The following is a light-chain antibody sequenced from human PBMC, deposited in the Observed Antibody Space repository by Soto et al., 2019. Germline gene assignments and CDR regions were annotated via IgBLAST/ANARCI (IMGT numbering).Light chain of an antibody. J-gene: IGKJ1*01. V-gene: IGKV1-39*01. Sequence: DIQMTQSPSSLSASVGDEVTITCRASQTIMTYLNWYQLKPGKPPRLLIYAASSLQSGVPSRFSGSGSGTDFTLTITSLQPEDFATYSCQQSYNSPQTFSQGTKVEIK. CDR1: QTIMTY. CDR2: AAS. CDR3: QQSYNSPQT.